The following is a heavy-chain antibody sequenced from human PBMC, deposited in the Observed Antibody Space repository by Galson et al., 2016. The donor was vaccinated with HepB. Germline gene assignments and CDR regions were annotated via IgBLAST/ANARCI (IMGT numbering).Heavy chain of an antibody. D-gene: IGHD5-12*01. CDR2: ISRSGAAK. CDR1: GFTLSSYA. CDR3: AKWAGYRSKWFSE. Sequence: SLRLSCAASGFTLSSYAMSWVRQAPGKALEWVSSISRSGAAKDYADSVKGRLTISRDNSENTVYLQMNSLRAEDTAVYYCAKWAGYRSKWFSEWGQGTLVTVSS. J-gene: IGHJ4*02. V-gene: IGHV3-23*01.